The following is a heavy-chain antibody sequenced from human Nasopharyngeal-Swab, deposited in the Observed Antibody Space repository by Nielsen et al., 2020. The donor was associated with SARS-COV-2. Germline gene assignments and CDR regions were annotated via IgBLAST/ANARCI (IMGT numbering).Heavy chain of an antibody. CDR2: ISGSGGSP. V-gene: IGHV3-23*01. D-gene: IGHD3-9*01. CDR1: GFTFSSYA. CDR3: AKAPDILTGYYDY. J-gene: IGHJ4*02. Sequence: GESLKISCAASGFTFSSYAMSWVRQAPGKGLGWVSAISGSGGSPYYADSVKGRFTISRDNSKNTLYLQMNSLRAEDTAVYYCAKAPDILTGYYDYWGQGTLVTVSS.